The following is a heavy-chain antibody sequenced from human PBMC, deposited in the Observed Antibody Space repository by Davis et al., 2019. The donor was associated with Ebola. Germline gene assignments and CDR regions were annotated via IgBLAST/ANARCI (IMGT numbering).Heavy chain of an antibody. V-gene: IGHV1-24*01. CDR3: ATDRGGVTPFDY. CDR1: GSTLSELA. CDR2: FDPEEGEI. D-gene: IGHD1-14*01. J-gene: IGHJ4*02. Sequence: AASVKVSCKISGSTLSELAMNWVRQAPGKGLEWMGGFDPEEGEIIYSQKFQGRLTMTEDTSTDTAYMELSSLRSEDTAVYYCATDRGGVTPFDYWGQGTLVTVSS.